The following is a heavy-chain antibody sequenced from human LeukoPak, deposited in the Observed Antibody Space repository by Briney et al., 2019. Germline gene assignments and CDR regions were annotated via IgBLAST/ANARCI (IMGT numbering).Heavy chain of an antibody. CDR2: ISGYSGNT. V-gene: IGHV1-18*01. J-gene: IGHJ5*02. D-gene: IGHD6-19*01. CDR3: AREGPGWQWHGNWFDP. Sequence: ASVKVSCKASGYTFTSYGISWVRQAPGQGLEWMGWISGYSGNTNYARKLQGRVTMTTDTSTSTAYMELRSLRSDDTAVYYCAREGPGWQWHGNWFDPWGQGTLVTVSS. CDR1: GYTFTSYG.